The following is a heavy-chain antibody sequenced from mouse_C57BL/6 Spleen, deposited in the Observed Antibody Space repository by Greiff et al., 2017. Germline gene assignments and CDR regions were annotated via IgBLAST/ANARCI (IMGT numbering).Heavy chain of an antibody. CDR3: TRKGDCDY. J-gene: IGHJ2*01. V-gene: IGHV1-55*01. Sequence: QVQLQQPGAELVKPGASVKMSCKASGYTFTSYWITWVKQRPGQGLEWIGDIYPGSGSTNYNEKFKSKATLTVDKSSSKAYMQLSSLTSEYSAVYYFTRKGDCDYWGQGTTLTVSS. CDR1: GYTFTSYW. CDR2: IYPGSGST.